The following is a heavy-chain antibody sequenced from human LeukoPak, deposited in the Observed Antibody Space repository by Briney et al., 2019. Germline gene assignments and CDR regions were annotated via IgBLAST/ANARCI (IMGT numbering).Heavy chain of an antibody. CDR1: GFTFSSYA. Sequence: PGGSLRLSCAASGFTFSSYAMSWVRQAPGKGLGWVSAISGSGGSTYYADSVKGRFTISRDNSKNTLYLQMNSLRAEDTAVYYCAKDHYYDSSAFDYWGQGTLVTVSS. CDR3: AKDHYYDSSAFDY. CDR2: ISGSGGST. J-gene: IGHJ4*02. D-gene: IGHD3-22*01. V-gene: IGHV3-23*01.